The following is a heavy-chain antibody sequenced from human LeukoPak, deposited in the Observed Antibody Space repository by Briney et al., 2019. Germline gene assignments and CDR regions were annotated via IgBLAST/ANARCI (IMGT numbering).Heavy chain of an antibody. V-gene: IGHV3-23*01. CDR2: ISGSGGST. Sequence: AGGSLRLSCAASGFTFSSYAMGWVRQAPGKGLEWVSAISGSGGSTYYADSVKGRFTISRDNSKNTLYLQMNSLRAEDTAVYYCAKDRSSRDGYNYFDYWGQGTLVTVSS. J-gene: IGHJ4*02. CDR3: AKDRSSRDGYNYFDY. D-gene: IGHD5-24*01. CDR1: GFTFSSYA.